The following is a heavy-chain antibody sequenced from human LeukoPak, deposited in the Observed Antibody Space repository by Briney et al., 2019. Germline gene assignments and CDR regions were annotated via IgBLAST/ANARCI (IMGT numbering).Heavy chain of an antibody. CDR1: GDSISSHSYF. J-gene: IGHJ4*02. CDR3: AKTLPYSGGWRATFDF. Sequence: SETLSLTCTVSGDSISSHSYFWGWIRQPPGKGLEWIGDIHYIGSTYYNPSLKSRVTISVDTSTNQFSLKLSSVTAADTAVYYCAKTLPYSGGWRATFDFWGQGTLVTVSS. CDR2: IHYIGST. D-gene: IGHD6-19*01. V-gene: IGHV4-39*01.